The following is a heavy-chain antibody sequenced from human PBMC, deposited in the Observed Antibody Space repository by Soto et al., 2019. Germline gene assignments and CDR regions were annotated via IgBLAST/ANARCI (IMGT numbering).Heavy chain of an antibody. CDR2: ISSSGSTI. Sequence: VGSLRLSCAASGFTFSSYEMNWGRQAPGKGLEWVSYISSSGSTIYYADSVKGRFTISRDNAKNSLYLQMNSLRAEDTAVYYGARDSDGMAVRGQGTTATVSS. V-gene: IGHV3-48*03. CDR3: ARDSDGMAV. J-gene: IGHJ6*02. CDR1: GFTFSSYE.